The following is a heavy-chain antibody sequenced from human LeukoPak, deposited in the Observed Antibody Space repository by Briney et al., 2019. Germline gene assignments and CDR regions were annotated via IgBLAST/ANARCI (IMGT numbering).Heavy chain of an antibody. CDR1: GYRFTANW. J-gene: IGHJ6*02. V-gene: IGHV5-51*01. CDR2: LYPGDADT. CDR3: ARGAAGTTPDYYYFGLDV. D-gene: IGHD1-7*01. Sequence: GESLETSCKGSGYRFTANWIGGGGQLPGKGLGGMGILYPGDADTRYSPSFQGQVTISADKSINTAQLQWSSLKASDTAMYYCARGAAGTTPDYYYFGLDVWGQGTTVRVSS.